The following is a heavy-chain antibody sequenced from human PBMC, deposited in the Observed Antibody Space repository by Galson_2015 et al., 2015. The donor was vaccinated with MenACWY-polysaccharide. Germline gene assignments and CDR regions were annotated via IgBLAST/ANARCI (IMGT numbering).Heavy chain of an antibody. V-gene: IGHV4-61*02. CDR3: ARGGGGLGSYYNVF. D-gene: IGHD3-10*01. CDR1: GDSISSGSYY. Sequence: TLSLTCTVSGDSISSGSYYWSWIRQPAGQGLEWIGRIYTSGSTKYNPSLKSRVTMSADTSKSQFSLKLGSVTAADKAVYYCARGGGGLGSYYNVFWGQGTLVTVVS. CDR2: IYTSGST. J-gene: IGHJ4*02.